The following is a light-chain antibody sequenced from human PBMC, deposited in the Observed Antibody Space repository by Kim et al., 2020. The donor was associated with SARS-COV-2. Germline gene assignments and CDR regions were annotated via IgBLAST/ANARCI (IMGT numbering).Light chain of an antibody. CDR1: SSDVGFYNY. CDR2: DVT. J-gene: IGLJ1*01. V-gene: IGLV2-14*03. Sequence: GHSFIFSCTGTSSDVGFYNYVSWYQQHPGKAPKLIIYDVTKRPSGVSDRFSGSKSDNTASLTISGLQAADEADYYCNSYTTSSTFVFGSGTKVTVL. CDR3: NSYTTSSTFV.